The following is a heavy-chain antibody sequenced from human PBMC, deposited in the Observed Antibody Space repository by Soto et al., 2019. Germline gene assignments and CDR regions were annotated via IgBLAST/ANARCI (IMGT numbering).Heavy chain of an antibody. V-gene: IGHV1-18*01. Sequence: AVKVSCNASGYNVINYGIRWVRQAPGRGLESMGWISVYNGNTNYAQNFQGRVTMTTDTSSTTAYMELRSMTSDDRAVYYCARGRRPLIGAHYDTSRYFDYWAQGTLLTASS. J-gene: IGHJ4*02. CDR1: GYNVINYG. CDR2: ISVYNGNT. CDR3: ARGRRPLIGAHYDTSRYFDY. D-gene: IGHD3-22*01.